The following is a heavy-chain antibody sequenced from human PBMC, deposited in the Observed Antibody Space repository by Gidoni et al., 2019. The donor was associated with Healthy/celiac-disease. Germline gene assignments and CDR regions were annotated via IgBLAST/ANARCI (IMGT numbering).Heavy chain of an antibody. Sequence: EVQLVESGGGLVQPGGSLRLSCAASGFPFSRYRMHWVRQAPGKGLVWGSRINSDGSSTSYADSVKGRFTISRDNAKNTLYLQMNSLRAEDTAVYYCARETVTALTGGPPGLDPWGQGTLVTVSS. CDR2: INSDGSST. V-gene: IGHV3-74*01. CDR3: ARETVTALTGGPPGLDP. D-gene: IGHD2-21*02. J-gene: IGHJ5*02. CDR1: GFPFSRYR.